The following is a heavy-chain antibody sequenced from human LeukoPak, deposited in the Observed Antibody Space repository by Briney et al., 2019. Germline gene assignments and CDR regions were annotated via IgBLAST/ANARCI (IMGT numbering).Heavy chain of an antibody. CDR2: ISPNTGDT. J-gene: IGHJ4*02. D-gene: IGHD2-21*02. V-gene: IGHV1-2*02. Sequence: ASVKVSCQASGYPFNDYSIHWVRPAPGQGLEWMGWISPNTGDTNYAPRFQARVTMTTDTSTGTTYLELTGLRSDDTATYFGAKDDFTHTDYWGQGTLVTVSS. CDR3: AKDDFTHTDY. CDR1: GYPFNDYS.